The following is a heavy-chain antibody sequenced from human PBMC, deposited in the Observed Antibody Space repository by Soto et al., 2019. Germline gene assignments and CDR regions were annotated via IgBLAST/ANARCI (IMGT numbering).Heavy chain of an antibody. Sequence: GGSLRLSCAASGFTFGTYTMNWVRQAPGKGLEWVSALGGGGDTHYAESVKGRFTISRGYSKNILLLQMNSLRDEDSAIYYCTKDRHPDGIWTFDFWGQGTLVTVSS. D-gene: IGHD3-9*01. CDR2: LGGGGDT. CDR3: TKDRHPDGIWTFDF. J-gene: IGHJ4*02. V-gene: IGHV3-23*01. CDR1: GFTFGTYT.